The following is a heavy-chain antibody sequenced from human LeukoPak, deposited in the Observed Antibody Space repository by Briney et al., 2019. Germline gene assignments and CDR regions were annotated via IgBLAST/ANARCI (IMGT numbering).Heavy chain of an antibody. V-gene: IGHV3-74*01. Sequence: KSGGSLRLSCAASGFTFSSYWMHWVRQAPGKGLVWVSRINSDGSSTSYADSVKGRFIISRDNAKNTLYLQMNSLRAEDTAVYYCARVGLVATIVGMDVWGQGTTVTVSS. D-gene: IGHD5-12*01. CDR1: GFTFSSYW. J-gene: IGHJ6*02. CDR2: INSDGSST. CDR3: ARVGLVATIVGMDV.